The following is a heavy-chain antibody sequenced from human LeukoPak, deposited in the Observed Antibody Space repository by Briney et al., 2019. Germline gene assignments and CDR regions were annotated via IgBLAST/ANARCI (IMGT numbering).Heavy chain of an antibody. D-gene: IGHD1-26*01. CDR2: INPNSGGT. CDR3: ARPWEITMSERSYNWFDS. V-gene: IGHV1-2*02. Sequence: ASVKVSCKASGYTFTAYYIHWVRQAPGQGLEWMGRINPNSGGTNYAQKFQGRVTMTRDTSISTAYMERSRLRSDDTAVYYCARPWEITMSERSYNWFDSWGQGTLVTVSS. J-gene: IGHJ5*01. CDR1: GYTFTAYY.